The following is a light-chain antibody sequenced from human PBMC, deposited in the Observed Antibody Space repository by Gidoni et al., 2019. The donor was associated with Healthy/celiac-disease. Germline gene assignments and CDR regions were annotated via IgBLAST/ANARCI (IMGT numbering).Light chain of an antibody. Sequence: SYALTQPPSVSVSPGQTASITCSGDKLGDKYACWYQQKPGQSPGLVIYQDSKRPSGIPARFAGSNSGNTATLTISGTQAMDEADYYCQAWDSSTEAVFGGGTQLTVL. J-gene: IGLJ7*01. V-gene: IGLV3-1*01. CDR2: QDS. CDR3: QAWDSSTEAV. CDR1: KLGDKY.